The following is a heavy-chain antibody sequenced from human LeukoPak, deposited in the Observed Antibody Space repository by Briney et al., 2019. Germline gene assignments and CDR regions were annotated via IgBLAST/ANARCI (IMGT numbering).Heavy chain of an antibody. CDR1: GFTFSSYW. V-gene: IGHV3-7*04. CDR3: ARSRYGSGSYYLDY. J-gene: IGHJ4*02. D-gene: IGHD3-10*01. Sequence: PGGSLRLSCAASGFTFSSYWMSWVRQAPGKGLEWVANIKQDGSEKYYVDSVKGRFTISRDNAKNSLYLQMNGLRAEDTAVYYCARSRYGSGSYYLDYWGQGTLVTVSS. CDR2: IKQDGSEK.